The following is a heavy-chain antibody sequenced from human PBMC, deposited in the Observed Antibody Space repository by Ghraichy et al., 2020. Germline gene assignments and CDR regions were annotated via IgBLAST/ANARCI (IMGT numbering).Heavy chain of an antibody. J-gene: IGHJ3*02. CDR1: GFTFSSYA. D-gene: IGHD3-10*01. CDR2: ISGSGGST. CDR3: AKRLLWFGEFPGAFDI. V-gene: IGHV3-23*01. Sequence: GGSLRLSCAASGFTFSSYAMSWVRQAPGKGLEWVSAISGSGGSTYYADSVKGRFTISRDNSKNTLYLQMNSLRAEDTAVYYCAKRLLWFGEFPGAFDIWGQGTMVTVSS.